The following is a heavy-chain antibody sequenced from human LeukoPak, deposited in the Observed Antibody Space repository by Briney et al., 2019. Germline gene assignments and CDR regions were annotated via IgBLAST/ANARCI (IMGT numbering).Heavy chain of an antibody. CDR3: ARHGEKQLVFDY. CDR2: IYHSGST. D-gene: IGHD6-6*01. V-gene: IGHV4-38-2*01. J-gene: IGHJ4*02. Sequence: PGGSLRLSCAASGFTFDDYGMSWVRHAPGKGLEWIGSIYHSGSTYYNPSLKSRVTISVNTSKNQFSLKLSSVTAADTAVYYCARHGEKQLVFDYWGQGTLVTVSS. CDR1: GFTFDDYG.